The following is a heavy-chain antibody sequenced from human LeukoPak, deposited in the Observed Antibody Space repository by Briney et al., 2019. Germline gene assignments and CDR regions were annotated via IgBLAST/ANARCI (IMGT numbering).Heavy chain of an antibody. D-gene: IGHD6-19*01. Sequence: KTGGSLRLSCVASGFTLSGYSMNWVRQAPGKGLEWVSSISSSSSYIYYADSVKGRFTISRDNAKNSLYLQMNSLRAEDTAVYYCARDSGSGWYFFDYWGQGTLVTVSS. V-gene: IGHV3-21*01. CDR3: ARDSGSGWYFFDY. CDR2: ISSSSSYI. J-gene: IGHJ4*02. CDR1: GFTLSGYS.